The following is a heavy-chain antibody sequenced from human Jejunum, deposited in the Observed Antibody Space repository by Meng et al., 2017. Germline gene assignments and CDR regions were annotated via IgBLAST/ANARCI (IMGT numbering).Heavy chain of an antibody. Sequence: QVHAQVSGPGLLKPSQTLSLTCTVSCVSFNSPDYYWSWIRQPPEKGLEWIGYIYYSGSTYYNPSLKSRVSISGDTSNKQFSLKLTSVTAADTAVYYCARSPYSGSALPFFDYWGQGSLVTVSS. J-gene: IGHJ4*02. CDR3: ARSPYSGSALPFFDY. CDR2: IYYSGST. D-gene: IGHD1-26*01. V-gene: IGHV4-30-4*01. CDR1: CVSFNSPDYY.